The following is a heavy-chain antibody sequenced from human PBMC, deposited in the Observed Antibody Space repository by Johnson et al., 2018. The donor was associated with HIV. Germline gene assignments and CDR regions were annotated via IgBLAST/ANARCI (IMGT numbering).Heavy chain of an antibody. CDR2: IKSKTDGGTT. CDR3: TTAGGRDTIFGVANDAFYI. D-gene: IGHD3-3*01. V-gene: IGHV3-15*01. Sequence: VQLVESGGGLVKPGGSLRLSCAASGFTFSNAWMSWVRQAPGKGLEWVGRIKSKTDGGTTDYAEPVQGRFSIARDDSKNTLYLQINSLKTEATAVYYCTTAGGRDTIFGVANDAFYIWGQGTMVTVSS. J-gene: IGHJ3*02. CDR1: GFTFSNAW.